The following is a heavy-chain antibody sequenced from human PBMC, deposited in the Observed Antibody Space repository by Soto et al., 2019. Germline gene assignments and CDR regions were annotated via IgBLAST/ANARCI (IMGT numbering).Heavy chain of an antibody. V-gene: IGHV3-30-3*01. CDR1: GFIFSNYV. J-gene: IGHJ4*02. CDR3: ARSYCGDDCALDH. D-gene: IGHD2-21*02. Sequence: QVQLVESGGGVVQPGRSLRLSCAASGFIFSNYVMHRVRQAPGKGLEWVAVISYDGNSKHYADSVKGRFTISRDNSKSTLYVQMNSLRAEDTAVYYCARSYCGDDCALDHWGQGTLVTVSS. CDR2: ISYDGNSK.